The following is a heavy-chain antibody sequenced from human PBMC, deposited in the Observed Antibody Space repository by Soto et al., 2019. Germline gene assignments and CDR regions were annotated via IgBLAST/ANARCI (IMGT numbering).Heavy chain of an antibody. Sequence: PGGSLRLSCAASGFTFSSYAMHWVRQAPGKGLEWVAVISYDGSNKYYADSVKGRFTISRDNSKNTLYLQMNSLRAEDTAVYYCARSYYDFWNHYYYYGMDVWGQGTTVTVSS. V-gene: IGHV3-30-3*01. CDR1: GFTFSSYA. CDR3: ARSYYDFWNHYYYYGMDV. D-gene: IGHD3-3*01. CDR2: ISYDGSNK. J-gene: IGHJ6*02.